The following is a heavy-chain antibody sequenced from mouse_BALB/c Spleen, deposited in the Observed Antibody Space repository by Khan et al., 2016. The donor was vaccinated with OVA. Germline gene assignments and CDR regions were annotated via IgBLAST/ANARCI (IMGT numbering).Heavy chain of an antibody. J-gene: IGHJ4*01. D-gene: IGHD1-1*01. CDR2: IYPGSGNT. V-gene: IGHV1-63*02. CDR3: AIPYYYGSSYDTMDA. CDR1: GYTFTNYW. Sequence: QVQLQQSGAELVRPGTSVKMSCKAAGYTFTNYWIGWVKQRPGHGLEWIGDIYPGSGNTNYNEKFKGKATLTADTSSSTAYMQLSSLTSADSAIYYCAIPYYYGSSYDTMDAWGQGTSVTVSS.